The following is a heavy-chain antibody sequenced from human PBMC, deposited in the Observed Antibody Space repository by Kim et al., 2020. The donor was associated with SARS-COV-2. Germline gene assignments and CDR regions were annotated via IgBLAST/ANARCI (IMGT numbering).Heavy chain of an antibody. Sequence: SETLSLTCAVYGGSFSGYYWSWIRQPPGKGLEWIGEINHSGSTNYNPSLKSRVTISVDTSKNQFSLKLSSVTAADTAVYYCARRRWFWGDFDYWGQGTLVTVSS. D-gene: IGHD3-10*01. J-gene: IGHJ4*02. V-gene: IGHV4-34*01. CDR3: ARRRWFWGDFDY. CDR2: INHSGST. CDR1: GGSFSGYY.